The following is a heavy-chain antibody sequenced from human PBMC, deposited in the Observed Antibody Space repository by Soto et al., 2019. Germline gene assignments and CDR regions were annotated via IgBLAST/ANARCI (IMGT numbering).Heavy chain of an antibody. CDR2: IIPIFGTA. Sequence: VKVSCKASGGTFSSYAISWVRQAPGQGLEWMGGIIPIFGTANYAQKFQGRVTITADKSTSTAYMELSSLRSEDTAVYYCARPRSGGDSNWFDPWGQGTLVTVSS. J-gene: IGHJ5*02. CDR1: GGTFSSYA. D-gene: IGHD2-21*02. CDR3: ARPRSGGDSNWFDP. V-gene: IGHV1-69*06.